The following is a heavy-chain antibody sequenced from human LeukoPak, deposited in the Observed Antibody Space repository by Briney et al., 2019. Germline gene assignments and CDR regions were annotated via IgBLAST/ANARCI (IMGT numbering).Heavy chain of an antibody. CDR1: GFTFSDYY. J-gene: IGHJ5*02. CDR2: ISSTYIYT. CDR3: ARVYHGSGMLDL. V-gene: IGHV3-11*05. D-gene: IGHD3-10*01. Sequence: GGSLRLSCAASGFTFSDYYMSWVRQAPGKGLEWLSYISSTYIYTNYADSVKGRFTMSRDNAKNSLYLQMNSLRAEDTAMYYCARVYHGSGMLDLWGQGTLVTVSS.